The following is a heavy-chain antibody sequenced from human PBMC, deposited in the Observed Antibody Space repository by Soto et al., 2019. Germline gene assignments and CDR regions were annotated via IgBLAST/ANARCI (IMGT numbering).Heavy chain of an antibody. J-gene: IGHJ3*02. D-gene: IGHD2-15*01. CDR1: GGSISSSRSY. V-gene: IGHV4-61*05. CDR2: IYYSGST. Sequence: TSETLSLTCNVSGGSISSSRSYWAWFRQPPGKGLEWIGYIYYSGSTNYNPSLKSRVTISVDTSKNQFSLKLSSVTAADTAVYYCARSPPYCSGGSCPFGDAFDIWGQGTMVTVSS. CDR3: ARSPPYCSGGSCPFGDAFDI.